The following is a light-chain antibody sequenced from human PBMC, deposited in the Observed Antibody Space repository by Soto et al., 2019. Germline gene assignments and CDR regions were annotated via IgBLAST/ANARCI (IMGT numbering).Light chain of an antibody. CDR1: QAISSSY. J-gene: IGKJ1*01. V-gene: IGKV3-20*01. CDR2: GAS. Sequence: EIVLTQSPGTLACSPGERSALSCRASQAISSSYLAWYQQKPGQAPRLLIYGASSRAAGIPDRFSGSGSGTDFTLTISRLEAEDFAVYYCQQYGSSRPWTFGQGTKVDIK. CDR3: QQYGSSRPWT.